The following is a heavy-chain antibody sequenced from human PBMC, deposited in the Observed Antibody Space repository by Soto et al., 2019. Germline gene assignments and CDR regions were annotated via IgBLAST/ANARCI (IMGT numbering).Heavy chain of an antibody. Sequence: PSVKVSCKASGYTFTSYAMHWVRQAPGQRLEWMGWINAGNGNTKYSQKFQGRVTITRDTSASTAYMELSSLRSEDTAVYYCARVRFLEWLLSVDAFDIWGQGTMVTVSS. D-gene: IGHD3-3*01. J-gene: IGHJ3*02. V-gene: IGHV1-3*01. CDR3: ARVRFLEWLLSVDAFDI. CDR1: GYTFTSYA. CDR2: INAGNGNT.